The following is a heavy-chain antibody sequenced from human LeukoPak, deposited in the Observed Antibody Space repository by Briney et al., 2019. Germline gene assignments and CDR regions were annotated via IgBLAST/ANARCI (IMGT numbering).Heavy chain of an antibody. J-gene: IGHJ5*02. D-gene: IGHD1-26*01. CDR2: IIPIFGTA. Sequence: GASVKVSCKASGYTFTSYGISWVRQAPGQGLEWMGGIIPIFGTANYAQKFQGRVTITTDESTSTAYMELSSLRSEDTAVYYCARDVGGSFTNWFDPWGQGTLVTVSS. V-gene: IGHV1-69*05. CDR1: GYTFTSYG. CDR3: ARDVGGSFTNWFDP.